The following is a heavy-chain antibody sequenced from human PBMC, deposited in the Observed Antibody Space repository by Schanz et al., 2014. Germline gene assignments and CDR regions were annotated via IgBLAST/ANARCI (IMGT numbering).Heavy chain of an antibody. CDR3: ATWSGTRLFHN. J-gene: IGHJ4*02. Sequence: QVQLQESGPGLVKSSETLSLTCTVSGGSISGGGYTWSWIRQPPGKGLEWIGYIYYSGSTYYNPSLKSRVTISVDTSKNQFSLMRGSVTAADTAVYYCATWSGTRLFHNWGQGTLVTVSS. CDR1: GGSISGGGYT. CDR2: IYYSGST. D-gene: IGHD1-7*01. V-gene: IGHV4-30-4*07.